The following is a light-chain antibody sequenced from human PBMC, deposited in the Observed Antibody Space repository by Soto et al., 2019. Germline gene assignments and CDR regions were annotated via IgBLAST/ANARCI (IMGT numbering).Light chain of an antibody. CDR2: DVS. Sequence: SALTQPRSVSGSPGQSVTISCTGTSSDVGGYNYVSWYQQHPGKAPKLMIYDVSKRPSGVPDRFSGSKSGNTASLTISALQAQDEADYYCFSYAGSYTVVFGGGTKLTVL. V-gene: IGLV2-11*01. CDR1: SSDVGGYNY. CDR3: FSYAGSYTVV. J-gene: IGLJ2*01.